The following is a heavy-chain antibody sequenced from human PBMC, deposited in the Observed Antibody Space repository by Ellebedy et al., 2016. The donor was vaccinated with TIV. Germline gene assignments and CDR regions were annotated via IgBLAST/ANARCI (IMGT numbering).Heavy chain of an antibody. CDR2: IYHSGST. D-gene: IGHD5-18*01. CDR3: ARQGYRGYSYGATYTPFDY. V-gene: IGHV4-4*02. J-gene: IGHJ4*02. Sequence: MPSETLSLTCAVSGGSIRSSNWWSWVRQPPGKGLEWIGEIYHSGSTYYNPSLKSRVTISVDTSKNQFSLKLSSVTAADTAVYYCARQGYRGYSYGATYTPFDYWGQGTLVTVSS. CDR1: GGSIRSSNW.